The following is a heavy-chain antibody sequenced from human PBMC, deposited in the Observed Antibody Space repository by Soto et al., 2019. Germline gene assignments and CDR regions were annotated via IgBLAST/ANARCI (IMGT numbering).Heavy chain of an antibody. Sequence: EVQLVESGGALIKPGGSLRLSCAVSGFSFSSTFMNWVRQAPGKGLEWVGRINGKTDGETTDFAAPVKGRFTISRDYSKNTLYLEMNSLKTKEQAMYYCATEYFYRLNYWGQGTLVTVPS. D-gene: IGHD3-16*02. V-gene: IGHV3-15*07. J-gene: IGHJ4*02. CDR2: INGKTDGETT. CDR3: ATEYFYRLNY. CDR1: GFSFSSTF.